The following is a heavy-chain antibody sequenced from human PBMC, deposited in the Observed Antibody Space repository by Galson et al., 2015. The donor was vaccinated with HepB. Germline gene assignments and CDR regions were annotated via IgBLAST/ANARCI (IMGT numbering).Heavy chain of an antibody. CDR1: GFTFSSYA. D-gene: IGHD1-1*01. Sequence: SLRLSCAASGFTFSSYAMSWVRQAPGKGLEWVSAISGSGGSTYYADSVKGRFTISRDNSKNTLYLQMDSLRAEDTAVYYCARGGTRDDAFDIWGQGTMVTVSS. V-gene: IGHV3-23*01. CDR3: ARGGTRDDAFDI. CDR2: ISGSGGST. J-gene: IGHJ3*02.